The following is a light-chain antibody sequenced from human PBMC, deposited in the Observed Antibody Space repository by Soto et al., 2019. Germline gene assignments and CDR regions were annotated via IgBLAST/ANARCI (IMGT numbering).Light chain of an antibody. CDR1: QSIGSSY. Sequence: ENVLTQSPGTLSLSPGERATLSCRASQSIGSSYLAWYQQKPGHAPRLIIYGTSNRATGIPDRFSGSGSGKDFTLTSSRLEPEDFALYYCQQFGSSWLTFGQGTKVEIK. J-gene: IGKJ1*01. V-gene: IGKV3-20*01. CDR2: GTS. CDR3: QQFGSSWLT.